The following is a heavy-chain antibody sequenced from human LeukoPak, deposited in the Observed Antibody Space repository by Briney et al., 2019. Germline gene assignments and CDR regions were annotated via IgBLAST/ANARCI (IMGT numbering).Heavy chain of an antibody. D-gene: IGHD4-17*01. Sequence: GGSLRLSCAASGFTFSDYYMSWIRQAPGKGLDWVLHISGSSGYTNYADSVKGRFTISRDNAKNSLLLQMNSLRAEDTAVYYCARARGNYVYYPFDYWGQGALVTVSS. CDR2: ISGSSGYT. CDR1: GFTFSDYY. J-gene: IGHJ4*02. V-gene: IGHV3-11*05. CDR3: ARARGNYVYYPFDY.